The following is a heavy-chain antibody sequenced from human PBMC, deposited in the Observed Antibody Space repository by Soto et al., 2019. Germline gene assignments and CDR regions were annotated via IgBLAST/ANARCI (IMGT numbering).Heavy chain of an antibody. CDR3: ARELSGSYHYYGMDV. D-gene: IGHD1-26*01. CDR1: GFTFSSYG. J-gene: IGHJ6*02. CDR2: IWYDGSNK. Sequence: PGGSLRLSCAAPGFTFSSYGMHWVRQAPGKGLEWVAVIWYDGSNKYYADSVKGRFTISRDNSKNTLYLQMNSLRAEDTAVYYCARELSGSYHYYGMDVWGQGTTVTVSS. V-gene: IGHV3-33*01.